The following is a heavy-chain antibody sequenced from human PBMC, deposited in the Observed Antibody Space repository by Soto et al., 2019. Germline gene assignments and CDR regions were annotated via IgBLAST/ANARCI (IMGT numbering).Heavy chain of an antibody. J-gene: IGHJ4*02. CDR2: ISGSGDNT. CDR3: VRGGHGSGSYLGSY. Sequence: EVQLLESGGGLVQPGGSLRLSCAASGFTFSNNFISWVRQAPGKGLEWVSAISGSGDNTYYAASVKGRFTISRDNSKNPLYLQMDSLRAEDTAVYYCVRGGHGSGSYLGSYWGQGILLTVSS. CDR1: GFTFSNNF. V-gene: IGHV3-23*01. D-gene: IGHD3-10*01.